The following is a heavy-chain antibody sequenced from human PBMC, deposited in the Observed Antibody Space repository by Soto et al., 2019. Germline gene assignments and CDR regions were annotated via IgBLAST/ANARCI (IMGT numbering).Heavy chain of an antibody. J-gene: IGHJ6*02. CDR1: GFTFTSSA. D-gene: IGHD3-22*01. CDR2: IVVGSGNT. V-gene: IGHV1-58*01. Sequence: VASVKVSCKASGFTFTSSAVQWVRQARGQRLEWIGWIVVGSGNTNYAQKFQERVTITRDMSTSTAYMELSSLRSEDTAAYYCAAVGYYDSSGPLYYYYGMDVWGQGTTVTVSS. CDR3: AAVGYYDSSGPLYYYYGMDV.